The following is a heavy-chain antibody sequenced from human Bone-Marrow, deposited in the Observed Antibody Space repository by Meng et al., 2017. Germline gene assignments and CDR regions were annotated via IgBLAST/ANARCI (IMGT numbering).Heavy chain of an antibody. Sequence: GESLKISCAASGFTFSSYGMHWVRQAPGKGLEWMAVIWYDGSNKYYADSVKGRFTISRDNSKNTLYLQMNSLRAEDTAVYYCARDPPHSYYYDSSGSLDYWGQGTLVTVSS. J-gene: IGHJ4*02. CDR3: ARDPPHSYYYDSSGSLDY. D-gene: IGHD3-22*01. V-gene: IGHV3-33*01. CDR1: GFTFSSYG. CDR2: IWYDGSNK.